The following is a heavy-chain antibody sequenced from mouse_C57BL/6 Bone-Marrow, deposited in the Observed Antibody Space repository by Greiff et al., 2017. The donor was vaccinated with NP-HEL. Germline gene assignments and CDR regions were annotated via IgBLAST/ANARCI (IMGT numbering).Heavy chain of an antibody. Sequence: VKLQESGAELARPGASVKMSCKASGYTFTSYTMHWVKQRPGQGLEWIGYINPSSGYTKYNQKFKDKATLTADKSSSTAYMKLSSLTSEDSAVYYCALPYYSNYEVNFDYWGQGTTLTVSS. V-gene: IGHV1-4*01. J-gene: IGHJ2*01. CDR2: INPSSGYT. CDR3: ALPYYSNYEVNFDY. CDR1: GYTFTSYT. D-gene: IGHD2-5*01.